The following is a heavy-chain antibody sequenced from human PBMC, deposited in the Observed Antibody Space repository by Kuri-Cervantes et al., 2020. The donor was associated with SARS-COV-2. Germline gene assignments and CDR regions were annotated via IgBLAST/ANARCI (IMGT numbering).Heavy chain of an antibody. CDR3: ARGYEARYSSSWYLDY. Sequence: GESLKISCAASGSTVSSNYMSWVRQAPGKGLEWVSVIYSGGSTYYADSVKGRFTISRDNSKNTLYLQMNSLRAEDTAVYYCARGYEARYSSSWYLDYWGQGTLVTVSS. J-gene: IGHJ4*02. CDR1: GSTVSSNY. V-gene: IGHV3-53*01. D-gene: IGHD6-13*01. CDR2: IYSGGST.